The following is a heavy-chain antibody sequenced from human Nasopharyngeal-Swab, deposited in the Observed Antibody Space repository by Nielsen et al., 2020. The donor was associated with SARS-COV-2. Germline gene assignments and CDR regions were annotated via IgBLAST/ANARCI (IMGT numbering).Heavy chain of an antibody. D-gene: IGHD3-10*01. Sequence: SETLSLTCSVSGGSLSYYYWAWIRQPPGKGLAWIGDIYGSGRTNYNPSLRGRATISSDTSKNQLSLKLSSVTAADTAVYYCARDPTYFHDSGIYRPGGLDIWGQGTMVTVSS. V-gene: IGHV4-59*01. CDR2: IYGSGRT. J-gene: IGHJ3*02. CDR1: GGSLSYYY. CDR3: ARDPTYFHDSGIYRPGGLDI.